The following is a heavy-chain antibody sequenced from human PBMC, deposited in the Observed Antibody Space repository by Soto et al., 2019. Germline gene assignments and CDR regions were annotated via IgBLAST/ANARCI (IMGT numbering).Heavy chain of an antibody. Sequence: QVQLVESGGGVVQPGRSLRLSCAASGFTFSSYAMQWVRQAPGKGLEWVAVISYDGSNKYYADSVKGRFTISRDNSKNTRYMQMNSLRAEETAVYYCARPEYGSGSVPDYWGQGTLVTVSS. CDR3: ARPEYGSGSVPDY. J-gene: IGHJ4*02. D-gene: IGHD3-10*01. V-gene: IGHV3-30-3*01. CDR1: GFTFSSYA. CDR2: ISYDGSNK.